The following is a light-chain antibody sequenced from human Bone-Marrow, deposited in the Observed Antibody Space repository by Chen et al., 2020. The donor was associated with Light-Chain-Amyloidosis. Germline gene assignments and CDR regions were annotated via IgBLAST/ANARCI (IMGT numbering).Light chain of an antibody. V-gene: IGLV3-21*02. CDR1: NIGSTS. J-gene: IGLJ3*02. CDR3: QVWDRSSDRPV. CDR2: DDS. Sequence: SYLLPQPSSVSVAPGQTATIACGGNNIGSTSVHWYQQTPGPAPLLVVDDDSDRPSGSPDRLSGSNSGNTATLTISRVEAGDEADYYCQVWDRSSDRPVFGGGTKLTVL.